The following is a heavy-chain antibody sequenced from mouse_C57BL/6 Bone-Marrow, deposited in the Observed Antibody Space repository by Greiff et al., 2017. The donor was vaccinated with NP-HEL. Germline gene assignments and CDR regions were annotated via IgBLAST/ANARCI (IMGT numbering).Heavy chain of an antibody. D-gene: IGHD1-1*01. J-gene: IGHJ2*01. Sequence: QVQLQQPGAELVKPGASVKMSCKASGYTFTSYWITWVKQRPGQGLEWIGDIYPGSGSTNYNEKFKSKATLTVVTSSSTAYMQLSSLTSEDSAVYYCARLHYGSSPFDYWGQGTTLTVSS. CDR2: IYPGSGST. CDR1: GYTFTSYW. CDR3: ARLHYGSSPFDY. V-gene: IGHV1-55*01.